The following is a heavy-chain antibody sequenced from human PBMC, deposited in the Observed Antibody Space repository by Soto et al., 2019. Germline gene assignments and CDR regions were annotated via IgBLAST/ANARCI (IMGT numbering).Heavy chain of an antibody. V-gene: IGHV4-30-2*01. J-gene: IGHJ4*02. CDR1: PGTIGSCGHS. CDR3: ASDARVAVLVEAY. D-gene: IGHD3-3*01. CDR2: SNHSGRM. Sequence: LPWAVAPGTIGSCGHSCSYINNPAGKALEWKSYSNHSGRMYYSAFLKSRVTISVERSKNQLSLKLVSVTAADTVVYYCASDARVAVLVEAYWVQRTLVTVSP.